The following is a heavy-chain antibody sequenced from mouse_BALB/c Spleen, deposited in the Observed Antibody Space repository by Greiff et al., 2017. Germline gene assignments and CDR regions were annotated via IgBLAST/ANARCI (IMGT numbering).Heavy chain of an antibody. CDR2: ISSGSSTI. V-gene: IGHV5-17*02. D-gene: IGHD1-1*02. CDR1: GFTFSSFG. Sequence: EVKLVESGGGLVQPGGSRKLSCAASGFTFSSFGMHWVRQAPEKGLEWVAYISSGSSTIYYADTVKGRFTISRDNPKNTLFLQMTSLRSEDTAMYYCARDYWGYFDYWGQGTTLTVSS. CDR3: ARDYWGYFDY. J-gene: IGHJ2*01.